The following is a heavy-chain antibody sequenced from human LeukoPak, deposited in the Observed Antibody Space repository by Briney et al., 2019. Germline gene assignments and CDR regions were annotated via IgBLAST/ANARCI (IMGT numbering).Heavy chain of an antibody. V-gene: IGHV1-69*04. CDR1: GGTFSSYA. D-gene: IGHD3-10*01. CDR2: IIPIPGIA. CDR3: ARDQYYGSGSYLSLYYYGMDV. J-gene: IGHJ6*02. Sequence: GSSVKVSCKASGGTFSSYAISWVRQAPGQGLEWMGRIIPIPGIANYAQKFQGRVTITADKSTSTAYMELSSLRSEDTAVYYCARDQYYGSGSYLSLYYYGMDVWGQGTTVTVSS.